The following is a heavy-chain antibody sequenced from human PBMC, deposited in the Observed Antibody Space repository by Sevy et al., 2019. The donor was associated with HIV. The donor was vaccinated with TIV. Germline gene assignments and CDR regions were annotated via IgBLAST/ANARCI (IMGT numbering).Heavy chain of an antibody. CDR2: ISSSGDTI. CDR1: GFTFSGYT. Sequence: VGSLRLSCVASGFTFSGYTMNWVRQAPGEGLAWLSYISSSGDTIYYADSVKGRFTISRDNAKNSVFLQMNNLRDEDTAVYYCARDRKLELRDYYYGMDVWGQGTTVTVSS. D-gene: IGHD1-7*01. CDR3: ARDRKLELRDYYYGMDV. J-gene: IGHJ6*02. V-gene: IGHV3-48*02.